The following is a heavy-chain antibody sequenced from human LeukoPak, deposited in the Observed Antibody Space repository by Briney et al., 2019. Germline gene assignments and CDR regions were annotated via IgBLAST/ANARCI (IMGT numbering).Heavy chain of an antibody. Sequence: ASVKASCKASGGTFSSYAISWVRQAPGQGLEWMGGIIPIFGTANYAQKFQGRVTIAADESTSTAYMELSSLRSEDTAVYYCAIAYCGGDCLPFDYWGQGTLVTVSS. CDR1: GGTFSSYA. V-gene: IGHV1-69*13. CDR3: AIAYCGGDCLPFDY. CDR2: IIPIFGTA. D-gene: IGHD2-21*02. J-gene: IGHJ4*02.